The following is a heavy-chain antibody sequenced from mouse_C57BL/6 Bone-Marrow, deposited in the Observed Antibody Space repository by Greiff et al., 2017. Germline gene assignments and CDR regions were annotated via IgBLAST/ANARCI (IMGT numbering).Heavy chain of an antibody. Sequence: EVQRVESGAELVRPGASVKLSCTASGFNIKDDYIHWVKQRPEQGLEWIGWIDPEIGDTEYASKFQGKATITSDTSSNTAYLQLSSLTSEDTAVYYRSSFDGNYFDFWGQGTPLTVAS. CDR3: SSFDGNYFDF. V-gene: IGHV14-4*01. D-gene: IGHD2-3*01. J-gene: IGHJ2*01. CDR2: IDPEIGDT. CDR1: GFNIKDDY.